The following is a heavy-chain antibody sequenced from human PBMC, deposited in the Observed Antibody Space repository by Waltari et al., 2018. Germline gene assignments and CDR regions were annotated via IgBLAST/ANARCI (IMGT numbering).Heavy chain of an antibody. CDR1: GFTFSSYA. D-gene: IGHD3-10*01. CDR3: AKGRVYYYGSGSYFGWYFDL. V-gene: IGHV3-23*04. J-gene: IGHJ2*01. Sequence: EVQLVESGGGLVQPGGSLRLSCAASGFTFSSYAMSWVRQAPGKGLEWVSAIRGSGGSTYYVDSVKGRFTISRDNSKNTLYLQMHSRRAEDTAVYYCAKGRVYYYGSGSYFGWYFDLWGRGTLVTVSS. CDR2: IRGSGGST.